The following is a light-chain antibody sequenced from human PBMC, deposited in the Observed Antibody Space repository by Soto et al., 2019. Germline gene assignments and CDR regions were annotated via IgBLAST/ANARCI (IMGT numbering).Light chain of an antibody. Sequence: EIVMTQSPATLAVSPGDTASLSCRASQSVSSTYLAWYQQKPGQAPRVLIYGTSSRATGIPDRFSVSGSGTDCTLTISRLEPEDFAVYYCQQSDTFGPGTRLDIK. V-gene: IGKV3-20*01. CDR1: QSVSSTY. CDR2: GTS. CDR3: QQSDT. J-gene: IGKJ5*01.